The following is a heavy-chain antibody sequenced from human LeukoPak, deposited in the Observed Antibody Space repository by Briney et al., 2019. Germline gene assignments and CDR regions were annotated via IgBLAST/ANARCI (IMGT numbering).Heavy chain of an antibody. Sequence: ASVKVSCKASGYTFTGYYMHWVRQAPGQGLEWMGWINPNSGGTNYAQKFQGWVTMTRDTSISTAYMELGRLRSDDTAVYYCAREVTAAGPLNYWGQGTLVTVSS. CDR1: GYTFTGYY. J-gene: IGHJ4*02. CDR3: AREVTAAGPLNY. CDR2: INPNSGGT. D-gene: IGHD6-13*01. V-gene: IGHV1-2*04.